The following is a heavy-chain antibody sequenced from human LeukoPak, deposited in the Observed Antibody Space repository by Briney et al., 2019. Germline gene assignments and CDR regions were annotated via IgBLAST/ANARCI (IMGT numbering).Heavy chain of an antibody. V-gene: IGHV4-39*07. Sequence: AGGSLRLSCAASGFTFSSYWMHWVRQAPGKGLEWIGSIYYSGSTYYNPSLKSRVTISVDTSKNQFSLKLSSVTAADTAVYYCAGRYYDSSGYYPPSAFDIWGQGTMVTVSS. CDR2: IYYSGST. CDR1: GFTFSSYW. CDR3: AGRYYDSSGYYPPSAFDI. D-gene: IGHD3-22*01. J-gene: IGHJ3*02.